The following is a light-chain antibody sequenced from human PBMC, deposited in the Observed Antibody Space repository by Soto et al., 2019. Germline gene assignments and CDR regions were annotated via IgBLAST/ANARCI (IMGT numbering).Light chain of an antibody. CDR1: QSVSSTS. Sequence: EIVLTQSPGTLSLSPGERATLPCRASQSVSSTSLAWYQQNPGQGPRLLIYGASSRDTGIPDRFSGSGSGTDFTLTISTLEPEDFAVYYCHQYGSSTLTVGGGTSVEIK. CDR2: GAS. J-gene: IGKJ4*01. CDR3: HQYGSSTLT. V-gene: IGKV3-20*01.